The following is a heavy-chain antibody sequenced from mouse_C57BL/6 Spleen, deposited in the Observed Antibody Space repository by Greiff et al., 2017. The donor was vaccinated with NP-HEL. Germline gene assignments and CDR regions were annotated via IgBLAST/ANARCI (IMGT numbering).Heavy chain of an antibody. J-gene: IGHJ4*01. CDR3: AREGSSYAMDD. Sequence: EVQLQQSGPGLVKPSQSLSLTCSVTGYSITSGYYWNWIRQFPGNKLEWMGYISYDGSNNYNPSLKNRISITRDTSKNQFFLKLNSVTTEDTATYYCAREGSSYAMDDWGQGTSVTVSS. V-gene: IGHV3-6*01. CDR2: ISYDGSN. D-gene: IGHD1-1*01. CDR1: GYSITSGYY.